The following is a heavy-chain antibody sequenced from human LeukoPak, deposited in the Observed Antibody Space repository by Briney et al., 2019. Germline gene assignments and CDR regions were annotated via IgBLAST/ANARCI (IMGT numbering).Heavy chain of an antibody. Sequence: GESLKISCKGSGYSFTSYWISWVRQMPGKGLEWMGRIDPSDSYTNYSPSFQGHVTISADKSISTAYLQWSSLKASDTAMYYCARQGAYYYDSSGPDYWGQGTLVTVSS. V-gene: IGHV5-10-1*01. CDR1: GYSFTSYW. CDR2: IDPSDSYT. J-gene: IGHJ4*02. D-gene: IGHD3-22*01. CDR3: ARQGAYYYDSSGPDY.